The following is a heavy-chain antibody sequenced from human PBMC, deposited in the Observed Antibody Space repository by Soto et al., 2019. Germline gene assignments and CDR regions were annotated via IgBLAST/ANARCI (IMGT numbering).Heavy chain of an antibody. CDR1: GASISSGTSY. CDR2: IYFTGAT. V-gene: IGHV4-31*03. Sequence: QVQLQESGPGLVKPSQTLSPTCNVSGASISSGTSYWTWIRQHTGEGLEWIGHIYFTGATYSNPSLRSRLTMSVDTSKNQFSLKLTSVTAADTATYYCASTPRRGYSYGIDYWGQGTLVTVSS. D-gene: IGHD2-21*02. CDR3: ASTPRRGYSYGIDY. J-gene: IGHJ4*02.